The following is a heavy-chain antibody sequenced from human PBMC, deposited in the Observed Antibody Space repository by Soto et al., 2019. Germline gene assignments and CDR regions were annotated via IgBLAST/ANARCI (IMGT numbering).Heavy chain of an antibody. V-gene: IGHV3-23*01. CDR3: AKVGGTTYRWLDY. D-gene: IGHD1-7*01. CDR1: GFTFKNYA. CDR2: ISDSGGST. Sequence: PGGSLRLSCAVSGFTFKNYAMSWVRQAPGKGLEWVSAISDSGGSTYYADSVKGRFTISRDNSKNTLYLQMNSLRAEDTAVYYCAKVGGTTYRWLDYWGQGTLVTVSS. J-gene: IGHJ4*02.